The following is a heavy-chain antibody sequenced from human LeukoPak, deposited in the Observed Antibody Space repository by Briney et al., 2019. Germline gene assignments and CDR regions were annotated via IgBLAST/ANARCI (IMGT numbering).Heavy chain of an antibody. CDR3: ARTKSPRVEPDAFDI. V-gene: IGHV1-46*03. D-gene: IGHD1-26*01. CDR1: GYTFTSYY. Sequence: ASVKVSCKASGYTFTSYYMHWVRQAPGQGLEWMGIINPSGGSTSYAQKFQGRVTMTRDTSISTAYMELSRLRSDDTAVYYCARTKSPRVEPDAFDIWGQGTMVTVSS. J-gene: IGHJ3*02. CDR2: INPSGGST.